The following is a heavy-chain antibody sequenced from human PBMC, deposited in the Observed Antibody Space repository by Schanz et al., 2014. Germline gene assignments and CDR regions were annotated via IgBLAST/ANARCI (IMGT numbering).Heavy chain of an antibody. D-gene: IGHD5-12*01. CDR3: ARKVVATIGGYYDN. Sequence: EVQLLESGGGLVKPGRSLRLSCAASGFTFSSYWMHWVRQAPGKGLEWVSAISGSGGSTYYADSVRGRFTISRDNAENTLFLQMNSLRAEDTAVYYCARKVVATIGGYYDNWGQGTLVIVSS. V-gene: IGHV3-23*01. CDR2: ISGSGGST. CDR1: GFTFSSYW. J-gene: IGHJ4*02.